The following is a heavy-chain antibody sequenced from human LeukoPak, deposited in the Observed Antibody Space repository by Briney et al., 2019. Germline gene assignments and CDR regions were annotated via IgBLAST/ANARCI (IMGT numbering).Heavy chain of an antibody. CDR2: IYYSGST. Sequence: SETLSLTCIVSGGSISSYYWSWIRQPPGKGLEWIGYIYYSGSTNYNPSIKSRVTISVDTSKNQFSLKLSSVTAADRAVDYCASEAVYSISWYSHGGQGTLVTVPS. J-gene: IGHJ4*02. CDR3: ASEAVYSISWYSH. CDR1: GGSISSYY. D-gene: IGHD6-13*01. V-gene: IGHV4-59*01.